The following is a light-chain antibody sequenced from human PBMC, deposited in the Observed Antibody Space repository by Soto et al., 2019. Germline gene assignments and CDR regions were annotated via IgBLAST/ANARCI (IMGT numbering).Light chain of an antibody. CDR1: SSDVGGYNR. CDR2: EVS. J-gene: IGLJ3*02. CDR3: SSYTSSSTFLWV. Sequence: QSALTQPPSVSGSPGQSVTISCTGTSSDVGGYNRVSWYQQPPGTAPKLMIYEVSNRPSGVPDRFSGSKSGNTASLTIPGLQAEDEADYYCSSYTSSSTFLWVFGGGTQLTVL. V-gene: IGLV2-18*02.